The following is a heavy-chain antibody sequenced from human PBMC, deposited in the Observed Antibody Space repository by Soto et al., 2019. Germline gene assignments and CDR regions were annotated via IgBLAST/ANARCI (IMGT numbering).Heavy chain of an antibody. CDR1: GGSISSYY. Sequence: PSETLSLTCTVSGGSISSYYWSWIRQPPGKGLEWIGYIHYSGSTNYNPSLKSRVTISEDTSKNQFSLKLSSVTAADTAVYYCARDSRGYSYGHNFDYWGQGTLVTVSS. CDR2: IHYSGST. V-gene: IGHV4-59*01. CDR3: ARDSRGYSYGHNFDY. D-gene: IGHD5-18*01. J-gene: IGHJ4*02.